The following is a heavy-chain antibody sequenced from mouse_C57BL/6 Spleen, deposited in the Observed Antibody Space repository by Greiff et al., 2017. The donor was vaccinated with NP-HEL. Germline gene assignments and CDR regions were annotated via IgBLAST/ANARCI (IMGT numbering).Heavy chain of an antibody. CDR2: ISYDGSN. D-gene: IGHD1-1*01. J-gene: IGHJ2*01. CDR3: ARGGPVVTLDY. V-gene: IGHV3-6*01. CDR1: GYSITSGYY. Sequence: VQLKESGPGLVKPSQSLSLTCSVTGYSITSGYYWNWIRQFPGNKLEWMGYISYDGSNNYNPSLKNRISITRDTSKNQFFLKLNSVTTEDTATYYCARGGPVVTLDYWGQGTTLTVSS.